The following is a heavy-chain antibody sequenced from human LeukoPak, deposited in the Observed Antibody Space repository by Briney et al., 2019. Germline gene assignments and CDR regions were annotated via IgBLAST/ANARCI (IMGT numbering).Heavy chain of an antibody. D-gene: IGHD2-2*01. Sequence: GGSLRLSCAASGFTFSDYYMSWIRQAPGKGLECVSYISSSGSTIYYADSVKGRFTISRDNAKNSLYLQMNSLRAEDTAVYYCARDPIVVVPAAMRGDAFDIWGQGTMVTVSS. V-gene: IGHV3-11*01. CDR1: GFTFSDYY. CDR3: ARDPIVVVPAAMRGDAFDI. J-gene: IGHJ3*02. CDR2: ISSSGSTI.